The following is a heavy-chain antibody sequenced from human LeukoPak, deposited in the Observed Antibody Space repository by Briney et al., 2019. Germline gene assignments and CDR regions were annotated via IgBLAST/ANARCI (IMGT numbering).Heavy chain of an antibody. CDR3: AKDRAPLVYYDSSGYYWYTAFDI. V-gene: IGHV3-23*01. J-gene: IGHJ3*02. CDR1: GFTFSSYW. CDR2: ISGSGGST. Sequence: GGSLRLSCAASGFTFSSYWMSWVRQAPGKGLEWVSAISGSGGSTYYADSVKGRFTISRDNSKNTLYLQMNSLRAEDTAVYYCAKDRAPLVYYDSSGYYWYTAFDIWGQGTMVTVSS. D-gene: IGHD3-22*01.